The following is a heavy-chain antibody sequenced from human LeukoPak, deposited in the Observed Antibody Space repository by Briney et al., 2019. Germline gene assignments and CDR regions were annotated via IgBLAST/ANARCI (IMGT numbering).Heavy chain of an antibody. J-gene: IGHJ3*02. CDR3: ARDKNDAFDI. Sequence: ASETLTLTCTVSGGSSSSYYWSWIRQPPGKELEWIGYIYYSGSTHYNPSLKSRVTISVDTSKNQFFLKLSSVTAADTAVYYCARDKNDAFDIWGQGTMVTVSS. V-gene: IGHV4-59*01. CDR2: IYYSGST. CDR1: GGSSSSYY.